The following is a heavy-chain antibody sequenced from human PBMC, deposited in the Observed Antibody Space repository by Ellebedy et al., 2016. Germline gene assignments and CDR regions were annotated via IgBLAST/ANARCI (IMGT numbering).Heavy chain of an antibody. CDR1: GGSFSGYY. CDR2: IYHSGST. CDR3: ARIYFLVSMIVVVNWFDP. Sequence: SETLSLTXAVYGGSFSGYYWSWIRQPPGKGLEWVGSIYHSGSTYYNPSLRSRVTISVDTSKNQFSLKLSSVTAADTAVYYCARIYFLVSMIVVVNWFDPWGQGTLVTVSS. V-gene: IGHV4-34*01. D-gene: IGHD3-22*01. J-gene: IGHJ5*02.